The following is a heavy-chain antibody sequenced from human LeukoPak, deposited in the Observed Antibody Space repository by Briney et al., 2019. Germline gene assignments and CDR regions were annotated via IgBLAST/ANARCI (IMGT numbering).Heavy chain of an antibody. Sequence: GGSLRLSCAASGFTFSSYAMSWVRQAPGKGLEWVSAISGSGGSSYYADSVKGRFTISRDNSKNTLYLQMNSLRAEDTAVYYCTKRRAAAGFDYWGQGTLVTVSS. CDR3: TKRRAAAGFDY. D-gene: IGHD6-13*01. J-gene: IGHJ4*02. CDR1: GFTFSSYA. CDR2: ISGSGGSS. V-gene: IGHV3-23*01.